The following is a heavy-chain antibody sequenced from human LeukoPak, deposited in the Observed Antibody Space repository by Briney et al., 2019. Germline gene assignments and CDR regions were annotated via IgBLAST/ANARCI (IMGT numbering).Heavy chain of an antibody. Sequence: GGSLRLSCAASGFTFSAYEMNWVRQAPGKGLEWLSYISGSGDTIYYAESVKGRFTISRANAKNSLYLQMSSLGAEDTAVYYCVSAYGGLLDYWGQGTLVTVSS. CDR2: ISGSGDTI. J-gene: IGHJ4*02. V-gene: IGHV3-48*03. CDR3: VSAYGGLLDY. CDR1: GFTFSAYE. D-gene: IGHD3-16*01.